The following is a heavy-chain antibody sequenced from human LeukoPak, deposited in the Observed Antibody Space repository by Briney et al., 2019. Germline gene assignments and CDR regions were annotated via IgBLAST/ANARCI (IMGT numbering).Heavy chain of an antibody. CDR3: ARGDGYSYGPNPFDY. Sequence: ASVKVSCKASGYTFTSYAMNWVRRAPRQGLEWMGLINTNTGNPTYAQGFTGRFVFSLDTSVSTAYLQISSLKAEDTAVYYCARGDGYSYGPNPFDYWGQGTLVTVSS. CDR1: GYTFTSYA. J-gene: IGHJ4*02. V-gene: IGHV7-4-1*02. CDR2: INTNTGNP. D-gene: IGHD5-18*01.